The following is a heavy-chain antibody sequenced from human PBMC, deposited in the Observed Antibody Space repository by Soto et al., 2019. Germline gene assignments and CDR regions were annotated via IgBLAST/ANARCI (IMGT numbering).Heavy chain of an antibody. Sequence: QVQLVESGGGVVQPGESLTLSCAASGFTFSTSTVHWLRQAPGKGLEWVAVISYDVAKKYYADSVKGRFSISRDNSKNTLYLQMNSLRPDDTAGYYCARASDPIRGGPFDYWGQGTLVTVSS. J-gene: IGHJ4*02. CDR2: ISYDVAKK. CDR1: GFTFSTST. D-gene: IGHD3-10*01. CDR3: ARASDPIRGGPFDY. V-gene: IGHV3-30-3*01.